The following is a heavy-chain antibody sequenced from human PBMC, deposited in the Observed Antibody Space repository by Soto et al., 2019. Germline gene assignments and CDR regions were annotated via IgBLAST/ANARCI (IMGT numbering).Heavy chain of an antibody. CDR1: GFAVSSNH. CDR3: GTGVNYRPILG. Sequence: EVQLVESGGGLVQPGGSLTLSCAASGFAVSSNHMTWVRLAPGKGLEWLSVILNDDRTFYADSVKGRFIISRDNSENTLYLHMNSLRDEDTAVYYCGTGVNYRPILGWGQGTLVTVSS. CDR2: ILNDDRT. V-gene: IGHV3-66*01. J-gene: IGHJ4*02. D-gene: IGHD3-16*01.